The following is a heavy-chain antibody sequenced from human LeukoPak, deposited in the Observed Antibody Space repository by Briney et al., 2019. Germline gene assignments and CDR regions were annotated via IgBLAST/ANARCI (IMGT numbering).Heavy chain of an antibody. Sequence: GRSLRLSCAASGFTFSSYAMHWVRQAPGKGLEWVAVISYDGSNKYYADSVKGRFTISRDNSKNTLYLQMNSLRAEDTAVYYCARDLNSGYDDDAFDIWGQGTMVTASS. CDR3: ARDLNSGYDDDAFDI. V-gene: IGHV3-30*04. D-gene: IGHD5-12*01. CDR2: ISYDGSNK. J-gene: IGHJ3*02. CDR1: GFTFSSYA.